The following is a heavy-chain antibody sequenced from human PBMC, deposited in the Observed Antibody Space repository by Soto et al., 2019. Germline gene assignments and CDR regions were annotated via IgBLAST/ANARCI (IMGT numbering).Heavy chain of an antibody. V-gene: IGHV5-51*01. CDR2: IYPGDSDT. Sequence: GESLKISCKGSGYSFTSYWIGWVRQMPGKGLEWTGIIYPGDSDTRYSPSSQGQVTISADKSISTAYLQWSSLKASDTAMYYCARSPLYDFWSGYYTGGNWFDPWGQGTLVTVSS. J-gene: IGHJ5*02. D-gene: IGHD3-3*01. CDR1: GYSFTSYW. CDR3: ARSPLYDFWSGYYTGGNWFDP.